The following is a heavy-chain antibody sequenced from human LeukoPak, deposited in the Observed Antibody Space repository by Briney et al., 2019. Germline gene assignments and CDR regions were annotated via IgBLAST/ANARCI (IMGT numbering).Heavy chain of an antibody. CDR2: IGTAGDA. D-gene: IGHD1-1*01. J-gene: IGHJ4*02. V-gene: IGHV3-13*01. CDR3: ARVAKERVGGVYYFDY. CDR1: LFTSRDYD. Sequence: GGAPRLSCAASLFTSRDYDVHWVRPATGTGLEWGSAIGTAGDAYYTGSVKGRFTISRENAKTSLHLQMNSLRAEDTAVYYCARVAKERVGGVYYFDYSGQGTLVTASS.